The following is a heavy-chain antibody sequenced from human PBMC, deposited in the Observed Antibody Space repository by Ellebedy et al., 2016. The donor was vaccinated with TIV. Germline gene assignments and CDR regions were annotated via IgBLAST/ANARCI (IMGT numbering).Heavy chain of an antibody. CDR3: ARAGGYGDYGGYWFDP. Sequence: PGGSLRLSCAASGFTFSSYAMHWVRQAPGKGLEWVAVISYDGSNKYYADSVKGRFTISRDNSKNTLYLQMNSLRSEDTAVYYCARAGGYGDYGGYWFDPWGQGTLVTVSS. CDR1: GFTFSSYA. CDR2: ISYDGSNK. D-gene: IGHD4-17*01. J-gene: IGHJ5*02. V-gene: IGHV3-30-3*01.